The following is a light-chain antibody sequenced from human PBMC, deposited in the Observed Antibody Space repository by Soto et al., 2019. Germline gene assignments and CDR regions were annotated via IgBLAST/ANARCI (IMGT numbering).Light chain of an antibody. CDR2: GAS. Sequence: EIVLTQSPGTLSLSPGEKATLSCRASQSVSSNYLAWYQQKPGQAPRPLIYGASSRAIGIPDRFSGSGSGTDFTLTISRLGPEDFAVYYCQQYGSLPWTFGQGTKV. CDR3: QQYGSLPWT. V-gene: IGKV3-20*01. CDR1: QSVSSNY. J-gene: IGKJ1*01.